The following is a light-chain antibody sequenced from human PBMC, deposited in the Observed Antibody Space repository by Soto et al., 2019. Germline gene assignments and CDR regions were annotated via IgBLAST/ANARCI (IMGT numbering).Light chain of an antibody. J-gene: IGKJ4*01. CDR3: QQANSFPLT. CDR1: QNIKSH. Sequence: DIQVTQSPSSLSASVGDRVTITCRASQNIKSHLNWYQQKPGKAPKLLISAASTLQSGVPSTFSGSGVGTDFTLTISRLQPEDFATYYCQQANSFPLTFGGGNKVEIK. V-gene: IGKV1-39*01. CDR2: AAS.